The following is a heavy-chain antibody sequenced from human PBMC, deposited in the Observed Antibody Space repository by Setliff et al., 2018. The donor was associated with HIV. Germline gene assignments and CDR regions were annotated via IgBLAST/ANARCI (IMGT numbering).Heavy chain of an antibody. Sequence: PGGSLRLSCAASGFTFSNAWMSWVRQAPGKGLEWVSYISSSGTTIYYADSVEGRFTISRDNAKNSLYLQMNSLRAEDTAVYYCARPNYYDSSGSFDYWGQGTLVTVSS. CDR1: GFTFSNAW. D-gene: IGHD3-22*01. CDR2: ISSSGTTI. J-gene: IGHJ4*02. CDR3: ARPNYYDSSGSFDY. V-gene: IGHV3-11*04.